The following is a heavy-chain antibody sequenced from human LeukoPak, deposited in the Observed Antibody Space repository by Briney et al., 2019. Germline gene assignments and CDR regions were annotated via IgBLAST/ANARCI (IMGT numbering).Heavy chain of an antibody. CDR3: ARGRVYCSGGSCYLGDGAFDI. D-gene: IGHD2-15*01. J-gene: IGHJ3*02. Sequence: AGGSLRLSCAASGFTFSSYDMHWVRQATGKGLEWVSAIGTAGDTYYPGSVKGRFTISRENAKNSLYLQMNSLRAGGTAVYYCARGRVYCSGGSCYLGDGAFDIWGQGTMVTVSS. V-gene: IGHV3-13*01. CDR2: IGTAGDT. CDR1: GFTFSSYD.